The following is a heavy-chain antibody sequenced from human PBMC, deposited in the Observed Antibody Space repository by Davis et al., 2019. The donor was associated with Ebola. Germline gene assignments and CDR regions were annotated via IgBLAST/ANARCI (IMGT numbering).Heavy chain of an antibody. CDR3: ATGAYYGSGYYFDY. J-gene: IGHJ4*02. V-gene: IGHV4-39*01. CDR1: GGSFSSYY. Sequence: MPSETLSLTCAVYGGSFSSYYWGWIRQPPGKGLEWIGSIYYSGSTYYNPSLKSRVTISVDTSKNQFSLKLSSVTAADTAVYYCATGAYYGSGYYFDYWGQGTLVTVSS. CDR2: IYYSGST. D-gene: IGHD3-10*01.